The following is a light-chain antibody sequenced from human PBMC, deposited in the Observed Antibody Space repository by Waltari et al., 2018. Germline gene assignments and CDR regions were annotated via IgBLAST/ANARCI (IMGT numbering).Light chain of an antibody. Sequence: EIVLTQSPGTLSLSPGERDTLSCRASQNIFRTLAWYQQKPGQAPRLLIYGAYTRATGIPDRFSGSGSGTDFSLTISGLDPEDFAVYYCQHYVRLPVTFGQGTKVEIK. CDR3: QHYVRLPVT. J-gene: IGKJ1*01. CDR2: GAY. V-gene: IGKV3-20*01. CDR1: QNIFRT.